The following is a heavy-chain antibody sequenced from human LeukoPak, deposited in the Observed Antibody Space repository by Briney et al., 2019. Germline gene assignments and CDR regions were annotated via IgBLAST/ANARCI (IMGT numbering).Heavy chain of an antibody. D-gene: IGHD3-22*01. CDR1: GFTFSSYA. J-gene: IGHJ1*01. V-gene: IGHV3-23*01. CDR3: AKRDYYDSSGYAPLFQH. CDR2: ISGSGGIT. Sequence: GGSLRLSCAASGFTFSSYAMSWVRQAPGKGLEGVSGISGSGGITNYADSVKGRFTISRDNSKNTLYLQMSSLRVEDTALYYCAKRDYYDSSGYAPLFQHWGQGTLVTVSS.